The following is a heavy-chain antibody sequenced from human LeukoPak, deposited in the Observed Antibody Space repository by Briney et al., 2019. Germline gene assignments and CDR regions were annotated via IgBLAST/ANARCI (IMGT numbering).Heavy chain of an antibody. CDR3: ARGLAVAGASGDYFDY. CDR1: GGSISSYY. CDR2: IYTSGST. J-gene: IGHJ4*02. Sequence: SETLSLTCTVSGGSISSYYWSWIRQPAGQGLEWIGRIYTSGSTNYNPSLKSRVTMSVDTSKNQFSLKLSSVTAADTAVYYCARGLAVAGASGDYFDYWGQGTLVTVSS. V-gene: IGHV4-4*07. D-gene: IGHD6-19*01.